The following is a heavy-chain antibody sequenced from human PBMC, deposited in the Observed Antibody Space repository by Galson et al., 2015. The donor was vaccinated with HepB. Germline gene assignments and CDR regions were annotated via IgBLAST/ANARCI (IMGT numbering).Heavy chain of an antibody. CDR1: GDSVSSNSAA. Sequence: CAISGDSVSSNSAAWNWIRQSPSRDLEWLGRTYYRSKWYNDYAVSVKSRITINPDTSKNQFSLQLNSVTPEDTAVYYCARGRYYYDSSGYHPAFDIWGQGTMVTVSS. CDR3: ARGRYYYDSSGYHPAFDI. J-gene: IGHJ3*02. CDR2: TYYRSKWYN. V-gene: IGHV6-1*01. D-gene: IGHD3-22*01.